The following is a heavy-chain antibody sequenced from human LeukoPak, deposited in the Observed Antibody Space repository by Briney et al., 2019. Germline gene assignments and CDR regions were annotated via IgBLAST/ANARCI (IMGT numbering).Heavy chain of an antibody. CDR3: VKDGADYGENGWFDP. Sequence: PGGSLRLSCSASGFTFSNFAMHWVRQAPGKGLEHISVIGSNGITTYLADSVKGRFTISRDNPKNTVDLQMASLRHEDSAIYYCVKDGADYGENGWFDPWGQGTRVTVSS. J-gene: IGHJ5*02. CDR1: GFTFSNFA. D-gene: IGHD4-17*01. V-gene: IGHV3-64D*09. CDR2: IGSNGITT.